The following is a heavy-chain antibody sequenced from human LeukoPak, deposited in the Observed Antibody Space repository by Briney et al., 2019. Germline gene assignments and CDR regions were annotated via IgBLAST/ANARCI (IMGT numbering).Heavy chain of an antibody. CDR2: GGSGGST. Sequence: GSLRLSCAASGFIFSSYAMSWVRQAPGKGLEWVSYGGSGGSTYYADSVKGRFTVSRDNSKNTLYLQMNSLRAEDTAVYYCARSGRIQLWRGYFDYWGQGTLVTVSS. V-gene: IGHV3-23*01. D-gene: IGHD5-18*01. J-gene: IGHJ4*02. CDR3: ARSGRIQLWRGYFDY. CDR1: GFIFSSYA.